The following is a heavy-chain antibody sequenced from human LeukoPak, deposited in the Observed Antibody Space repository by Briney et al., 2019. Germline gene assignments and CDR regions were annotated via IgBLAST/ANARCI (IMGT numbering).Heavy chain of an antibody. Sequence: GGSLRLSCAASGFTFSSYAMSWVRQAPGKGLEWVSTISGSGGSTYYADSVKGRFTISRDNSKNTLYLQMNSLRAEDTAVYYCANAPIYYGSGSYSDYWGQGTLVTVSS. J-gene: IGHJ4*02. V-gene: IGHV3-23*01. D-gene: IGHD3-10*01. CDR2: ISGSGGST. CDR3: ANAPIYYGSGSYSDY. CDR1: GFTFSSYA.